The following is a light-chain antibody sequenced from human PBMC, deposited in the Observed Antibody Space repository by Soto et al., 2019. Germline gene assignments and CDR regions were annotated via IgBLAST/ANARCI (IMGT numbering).Light chain of an antibody. Sequence: DILLTQSPATLSASVGDRATLSCRASQSVRSNLAWYQQKPGQAPRLLIYGASTRATGIPARFSGSGSGTEFTLTISSLQSEDFAIYYCQQYNSWPLAFGQGTKVDIK. CDR1: QSVRSN. CDR2: GAS. V-gene: IGKV3-15*01. CDR3: QQYNSWPLA. J-gene: IGKJ1*01.